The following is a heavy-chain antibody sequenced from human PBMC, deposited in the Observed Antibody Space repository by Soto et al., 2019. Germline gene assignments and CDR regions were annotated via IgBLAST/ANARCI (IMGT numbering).Heavy chain of an antibody. D-gene: IGHD4-17*01. CDR2: ISASGPKT. V-gene: IGHV3-23*01. CDR3: AKDPNGDYVGAFDI. CDR1: GFXFSSYA. Sequence: GGSLRLSCAASGFXFSSYAMSWVRQAPGKGPEWVSGISASGPKTYYADSVKGRFSISRDTSTNTLYLQMNSLRAEDTAVYYCAKDPNGDYVGAFDIWGQGTMVTVSS. J-gene: IGHJ3*02.